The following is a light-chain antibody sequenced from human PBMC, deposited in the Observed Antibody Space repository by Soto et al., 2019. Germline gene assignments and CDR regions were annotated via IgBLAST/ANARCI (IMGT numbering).Light chain of an antibody. J-gene: IGKJ4*01. CDR1: QSVSSY. Sequence: EIVLTQSPATLSLSPGERATLSCRASQSVSSYLAWSQQKPGQAPRLLIYDASNMATGIPARFSGSGSWTDFTLTITRLEPEDLAVYYCQQRSNWPSTFGGGTKVEI. CDR2: DAS. V-gene: IGKV3-11*01. CDR3: QQRSNWPST.